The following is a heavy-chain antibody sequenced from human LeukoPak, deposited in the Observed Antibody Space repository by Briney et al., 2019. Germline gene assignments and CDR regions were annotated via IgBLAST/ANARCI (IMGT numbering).Heavy chain of an antibody. CDR2: ISGSGGST. CDR3: AKGNAYSDYYMDV. Sequence: GGSLRLSCAASGFTFSSYAMSWVRQALGKGLEWVSGISGSGGSTVYADSVKGRFTISRDNSKNSLYLQMNSLRTEDTALYYCAKGNAYSDYYMDVWGKGTTVTVSS. V-gene: IGHV3-23*01. D-gene: IGHD1-1*01. CDR1: GFTFSSYA. J-gene: IGHJ6*03.